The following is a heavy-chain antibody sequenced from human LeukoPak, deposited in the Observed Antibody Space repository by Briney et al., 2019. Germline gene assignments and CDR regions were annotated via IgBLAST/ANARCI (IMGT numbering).Heavy chain of an antibody. CDR3: ARRGPRGYSPGVGYYYYGMDV. CDR2: IYHSGST. V-gene: IGHV4-30-2*01. CDR1: GGSISSGGYY. Sequence: SQTLSLTCTVSGGSISSGGYYWSWIRQPPGKGLEWIGYIYHSGSTYYNPSLKSRVTISVDRSKNQFSLKLSSVTAADTAVYYCARRGPRGYSPGVGYYYYGMDVWGQGTTVTVSS. D-gene: IGHD6-13*01. J-gene: IGHJ6*02.